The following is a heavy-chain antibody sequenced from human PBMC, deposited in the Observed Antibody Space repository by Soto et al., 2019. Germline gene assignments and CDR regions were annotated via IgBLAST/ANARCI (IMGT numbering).Heavy chain of an antibody. Sequence: HPGGSLRLSCVASGFTFSSYAMSWVRQAPGKGLEWVSSISGTGGSTYYADSVKGRFTISRDNSKNTLYLQMNSLRAEDTAVYYCAKNPGYYYDSTGYHFDYWGQGT. CDR1: GFTFSSYA. D-gene: IGHD3-22*01. V-gene: IGHV3-23*01. CDR3: AKNPGYYYDSTGYHFDY. CDR2: ISGTGGST. J-gene: IGHJ4*02.